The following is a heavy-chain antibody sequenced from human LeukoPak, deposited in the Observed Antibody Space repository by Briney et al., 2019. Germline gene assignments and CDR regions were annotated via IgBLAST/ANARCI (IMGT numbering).Heavy chain of an antibody. CDR2: MSTSDSPI. CDR1: GFTFSDYY. J-gene: IGHJ5*02. CDR3: ARELNGAFDP. D-gene: IGHD1-1*01. Sequence: GGSLRLSCAASGFTFSDYYMSWIRQAPGKGLEWVSYMSTSDSPIYYTDSMKGRFTISRDNAKNSLYLQMSSLRASDTAVYYCARELNGAFDPWGQGTLVTVSS. V-gene: IGHV3-11*04.